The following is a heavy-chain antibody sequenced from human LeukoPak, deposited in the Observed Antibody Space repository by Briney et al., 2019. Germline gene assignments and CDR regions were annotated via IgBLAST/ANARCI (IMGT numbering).Heavy chain of an antibody. Sequence: PGGSLRLSCAASGFTFNDHAMYWVRQAQGKGLEWVSGINWDSDNIGYADSVKGRFTISRDDGKRSLFLQMNSLRTEDTALYYCARASYYFDTTGLGAVDIWGQGTMVTVSS. CDR2: INWDSDNI. J-gene: IGHJ3*02. D-gene: IGHD3-22*01. V-gene: IGHV3-9*01. CDR1: GFTFNDHA. CDR3: ARASYYFDTTGLGAVDI.